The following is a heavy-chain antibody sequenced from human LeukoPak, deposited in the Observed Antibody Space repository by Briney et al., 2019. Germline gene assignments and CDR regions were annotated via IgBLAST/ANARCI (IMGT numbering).Heavy chain of an antibody. J-gene: IGHJ5*02. V-gene: IGHV3-23*01. Sequence: GGSLRLSCAASGFTFSSDAMSWVRHAPGKGLEWVSAIRGSGGSTYYADSVTGRFTISRDNSKNKLYLQMNSLRAEDTAVYYWAKDPYRIKGNNGFDPWGQGTLVTVSS. CDR3: AKDPYRIKGNNGFDP. CDR1: GFTFSSDA. CDR2: IRGSGGST. D-gene: IGHD2/OR15-2a*01.